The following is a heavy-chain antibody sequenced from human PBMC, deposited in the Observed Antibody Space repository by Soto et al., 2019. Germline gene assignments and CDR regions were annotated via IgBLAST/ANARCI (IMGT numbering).Heavy chain of an antibody. CDR3: TRDCPHRRLAP. CDR1: GFTFSNYW. Sequence: EVQLVESGGDLVQPGGSLRLSCAASGFTFSNYWMHWVRQAPGKGLVWVSRINNDGSHTCYADSVKGRFTIARDNARNTLYLQMNSLRTEDTDVYYGTRDCPHRRLAPWGQGTRVTFSS. J-gene: IGHJ5*02. V-gene: IGHV3-74*01. CDR2: INNDGSHT.